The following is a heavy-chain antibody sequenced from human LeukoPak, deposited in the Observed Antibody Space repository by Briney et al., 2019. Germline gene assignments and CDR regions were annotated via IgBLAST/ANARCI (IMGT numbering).Heavy chain of an antibody. J-gene: IGHJ4*02. Sequence: PSETLSLTCTVSGGSISSSSYYWGWIRQPPGKGLEWIGSIYYSGSTYYNPSLKSRVTISVDTSKNQFSLKLSSVTAADTAVYYCARSSLIFGVVINYFDYWGQGTLVTVSS. D-gene: IGHD3-3*01. CDR1: GGSISSSSYY. CDR2: IYYSGST. CDR3: ARSSLIFGVVINYFDY. V-gene: IGHV4-39*07.